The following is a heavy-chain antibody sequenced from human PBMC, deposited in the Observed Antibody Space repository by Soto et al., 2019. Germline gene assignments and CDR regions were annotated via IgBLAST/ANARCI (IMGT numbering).Heavy chain of an antibody. Sequence: GGSLRLSCAASGFTVSSNYMSWVRQAPAKGLEWVSVIYSGGNTFYADSVKGRFTISRDNSKNTLYLQMNSLRAEDTAVYYCARGSTAVAGYFAYWGQGTLVTAPQ. CDR1: GFTVSSNY. V-gene: IGHV3-53*01. CDR2: IYSGGNT. D-gene: IGHD6-19*01. CDR3: ARGSTAVAGYFAY. J-gene: IGHJ4*02.